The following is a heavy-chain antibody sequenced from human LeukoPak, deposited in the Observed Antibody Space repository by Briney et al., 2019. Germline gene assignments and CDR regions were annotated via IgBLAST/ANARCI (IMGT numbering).Heavy chain of an antibody. J-gene: IGHJ4*02. D-gene: IGHD6-19*01. CDR2: INPNSGGT. CDR3: TRVAGSSAWPADY. CDR1: GYTFTGYY. Sequence: ASVKVSCKTSGYTFTGYYMHWVRQAPGLGLEWMGWINPNSGGTKYAQKFQGRVTMTRDTSISTAYMELSRLGSDNTAVYYCTRVAGSSAWPADYWGQGTLVTVSS. V-gene: IGHV1-2*02.